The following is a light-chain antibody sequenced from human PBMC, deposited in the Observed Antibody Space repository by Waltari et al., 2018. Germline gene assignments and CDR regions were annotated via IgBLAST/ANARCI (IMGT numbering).Light chain of an antibody. J-gene: IGLJ1*01. V-gene: IGLV2-14*01. CDR1: SSDVGGYNY. CDR2: DVS. Sequence: QSALTQPASMSGSPGQSITISCTGTSSDVGGYNYVSWYQKHPGKAPKGMIYDVSNRPSGVSNRFSGSKAGNTASLTISGLQAEDEADYYCSSYTTSSTRVFGTGTKVTVL. CDR3: SSYTTSSTRV.